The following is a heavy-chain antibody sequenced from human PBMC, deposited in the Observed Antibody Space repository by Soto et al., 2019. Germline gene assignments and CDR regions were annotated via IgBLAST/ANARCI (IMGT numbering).Heavy chain of an antibody. CDR1: GDSLSSGGHY. J-gene: IGHJ4*02. CDR3: AKDDSSYDSSGYDY. V-gene: IGHV4-31*03. D-gene: IGHD3-22*01. Sequence: KPSETLSLTCTVSGDSLSSGGHYWSWIRQHPGKGLEWIGHIYDSVNTYYSPSLRSRVTISADMSKNQFSLNLRSVTAEDTAVYYCAKDDSSYDSSGYDYWGQGTLVTVSS. CDR2: IYDSVNT.